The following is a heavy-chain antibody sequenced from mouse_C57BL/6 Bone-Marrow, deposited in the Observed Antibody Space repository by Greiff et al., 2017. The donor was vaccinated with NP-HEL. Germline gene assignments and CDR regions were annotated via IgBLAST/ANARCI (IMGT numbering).Heavy chain of an antibody. CDR3: TPIYDGYYVRFAY. J-gene: IGHJ3*01. CDR1: GFTFSDAW. Sequence: EVKLVESGGGLVQPGGSMKLSCAASGFTFSDAWMDWVRQSPEKGLEWVAEIRNKANNHATYYAESVKGRFTISRDDSKSSVYLQMNSLRAEDTGIYYCTPIYDGYYVRFAYWGQGTLVTVSA. V-gene: IGHV6-6*01. D-gene: IGHD2-3*01. CDR2: IRNKANNHAT.